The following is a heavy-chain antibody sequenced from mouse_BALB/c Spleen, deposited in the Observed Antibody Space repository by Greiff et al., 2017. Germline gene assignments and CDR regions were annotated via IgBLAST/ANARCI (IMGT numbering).Heavy chain of an antibody. J-gene: IGHJ2*01. CDR1: GYSITSGYY. V-gene: IGHV3-6*02. Sequence: EVKLMESGAGLVKPSQSLSLTCSASGYSITSGYYWCWIRPVPGNKLEWMGYISYDGSNNSNPSLKNRISITRDTSKNQFFLKLNSVTAEDTATYYCALITNYWYFDYWGQGTTLTVSS. D-gene: IGHD2-4*01. CDR2: ISYDGSN. CDR3: ALITNYWYFDY.